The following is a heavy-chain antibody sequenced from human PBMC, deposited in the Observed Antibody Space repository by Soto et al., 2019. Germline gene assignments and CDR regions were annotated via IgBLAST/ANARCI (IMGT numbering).Heavy chain of an antibody. Sequence: SVKVSCKASGGTFSSYTISWVRQAPGQGLEWMGRIIPILGIANYAQKFQGRVTITADKSTSTAYMELSSLRSEDTAVYYCARDLSCSGCSSASGNCGKETLFT. V-gene: IGHV1-69*04. CDR3: ARDLSCSGCSSASGN. CDR1: GGTFSSYT. J-gene: IGHJ4*02. D-gene: IGHD2-15*01. CDR2: IIPILGIA.